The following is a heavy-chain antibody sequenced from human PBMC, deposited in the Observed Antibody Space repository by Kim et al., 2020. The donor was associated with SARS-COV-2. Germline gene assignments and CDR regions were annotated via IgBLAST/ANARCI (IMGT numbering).Heavy chain of an antibody. CDR3: ARRGIGAIGTGFDP. CDR2: ITYSGTT. Sequence: SETLSLTCTDSGDSISSSNYYWGWIRQPPEKGLEWIASITYSGTTYYNPSLKSRVTISVDTSKNQFSLKLSSVTAADTAVYYCARRGIGAIGTGFDPWGQGTLVTISS. CDR1: GDSISSSNYY. D-gene: IGHD6-13*01. V-gene: IGHV4-39*01. J-gene: IGHJ5*02.